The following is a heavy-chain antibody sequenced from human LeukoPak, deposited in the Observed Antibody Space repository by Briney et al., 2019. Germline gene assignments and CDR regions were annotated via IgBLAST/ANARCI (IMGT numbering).Heavy chain of an antibody. Sequence: GGSLRLSCAASGFTFSSYGMSWVRQAPGKGLEWVANIKQDGSEKYYVDSVKGRFTISRDNAKNSLYLQMNSLRAEDTAVYYCARVVSLIVVVIDAFDIWGQGTMVTVSS. V-gene: IGHV3-7*01. CDR2: IKQDGSEK. CDR1: GFTFSSYG. J-gene: IGHJ3*02. CDR3: ARVVSLIVVVIDAFDI. D-gene: IGHD3-22*01.